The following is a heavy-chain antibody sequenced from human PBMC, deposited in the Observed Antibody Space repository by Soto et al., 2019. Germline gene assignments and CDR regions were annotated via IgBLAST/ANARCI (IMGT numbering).Heavy chain of an antibody. CDR3: AKILTMIVVPYGMDV. CDR1: GFTFSSYA. CDR2: ISGSGGST. J-gene: IGHJ6*02. V-gene: IGHV3-23*01. Sequence: GGSLRPSCAASGFTFSSYAMSWVRQAPGKGLEWVSAISGSGGSTNYADSVKGRFTISTDNSKNTLYLQMNRMRVEDTAVYYCAKILTMIVVPYGMDVWGQGTTVTVSS. D-gene: IGHD3-22*01.